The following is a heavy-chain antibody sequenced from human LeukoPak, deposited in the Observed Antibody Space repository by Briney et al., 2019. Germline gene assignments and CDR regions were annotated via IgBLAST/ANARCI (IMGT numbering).Heavy chain of an antibody. D-gene: IGHD1-26*01. CDR3: ARDLAMYSPDLDY. J-gene: IGHJ4*02. V-gene: IGHV1-2*02. CDR2: INPNSGDT. CDR1: EYTFSVYH. Sequence: ASVKVSCKASEYTFSVYHIHWVRLAPGQGLEWMAWINPNSGDTNYAQKFQGRVTMTRDTSINTAYMEVSRLRSDDTAVFYCARDLAMYSPDLDYWGQGTLVTVSS.